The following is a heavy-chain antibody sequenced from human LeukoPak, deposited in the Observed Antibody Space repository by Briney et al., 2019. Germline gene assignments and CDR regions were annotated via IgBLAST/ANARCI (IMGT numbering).Heavy chain of an antibody. Sequence: GGSLRLSCAASGFTISSCSMNWVRQAPGKGLEWLSYIDSETYGNTIYYPHTVKGRFTISRDNAKNSLYLQMDGLRDEDTAVYYCARDRDYAFDYWGQGTLVTVSS. CDR2: IDSETYGNTI. CDR3: ARDRDYAFDY. J-gene: IGHJ4*02. V-gene: IGHV3-48*02. D-gene: IGHD4-17*01. CDR1: GFTISSCS.